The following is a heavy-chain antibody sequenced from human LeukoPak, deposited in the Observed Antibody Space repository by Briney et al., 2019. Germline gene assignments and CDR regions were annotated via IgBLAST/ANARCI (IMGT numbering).Heavy chain of an antibody. D-gene: IGHD3/OR15-3a*01. CDR1: GGSFSGYY. V-gene: IGHV4-34*01. Sequence: WETLSLTCAVYGGSFSGYYWSWIRQPPGKGLEWIGEINHSGRTNYNASLMSRVTTSVETSKNNLSLKLISVNAADTAVYYCARQEIGLRSFDPWGQGTPVSVSS. CDR2: INHSGRT. J-gene: IGHJ5*02. CDR3: ARQEIGLRSFDP.